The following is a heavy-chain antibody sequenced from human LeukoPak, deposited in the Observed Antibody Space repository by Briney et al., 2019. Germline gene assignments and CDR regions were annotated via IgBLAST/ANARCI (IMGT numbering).Heavy chain of an antibody. J-gene: IGHJ5*02. CDR3: ARDLETMVNPGKWFDP. D-gene: IGHD4-23*01. CDR2: IYYSGST. V-gene: IGHV4-39*07. Sequence: SETLSLTCTVSGGSISSSSYSWGWIRQPPGKGLEWIGSIYYSGSTYYNPSLKSRVTISVDTSKNQFSLKLSSVTVADTAVYYCARDLETMVNPGKWFDPWGQGTLVTVSS. CDR1: GGSISSSSYS.